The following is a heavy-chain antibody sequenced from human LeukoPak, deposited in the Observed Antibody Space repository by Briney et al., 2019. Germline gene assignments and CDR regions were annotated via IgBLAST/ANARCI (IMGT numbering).Heavy chain of an antibody. J-gene: IGHJ3*02. V-gene: IGHV1-18*01. CDR1: GYTFTSYG. D-gene: IGHD3-3*01. CDR3: ARTFYDFWSGFSNYDSFHI. CDR2: ISAYNGNT. Sequence: ASVKVSCKASGYTFTSYGISWVRQAPGQGLEWLGWISAYNGNTNYAQKLQDRVTMTTDTSTSTAYMELRSLRSDDTAVYYCARTFYDFWSGFSNYDSFHIWGQGTLVTVSS.